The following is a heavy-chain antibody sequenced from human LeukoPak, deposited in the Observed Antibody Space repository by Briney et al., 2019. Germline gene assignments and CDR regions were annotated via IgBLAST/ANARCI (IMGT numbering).Heavy chain of an antibody. CDR1: GYTFSSYA. CDR2: IIPIFGTA. Sequence: SVKVSCKASGYTFSSYAMNWVRQAPGQGLEWMGGIIPIFGTANYAQKFQGRVTITADESTSTAYMELSSLRSEDTAVYYCARGVSGTTRFDPWGQGILVTVSS. J-gene: IGHJ5*02. CDR3: ARGVSGTTRFDP. V-gene: IGHV1-69*13. D-gene: IGHD1-7*01.